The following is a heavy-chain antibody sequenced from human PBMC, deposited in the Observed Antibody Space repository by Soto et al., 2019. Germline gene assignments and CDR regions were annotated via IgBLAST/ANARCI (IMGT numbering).Heavy chain of an antibody. D-gene: IGHD6-13*01. CDR3: VRSHVSATGIEWFDP. CDR2: INAANGDT. Sequence: ASVKVSCKASGYTFTSYGSHWVRQAPGQRLEWMGWINAANGDTKYSPKFQGRVTITRDTSASTAYMELSSLRSEDTAVYYCVRSHVSATGIEWFDPLGQGTLVTVCS. J-gene: IGHJ5*02. CDR1: GYTFTSYG. V-gene: IGHV1-3*01.